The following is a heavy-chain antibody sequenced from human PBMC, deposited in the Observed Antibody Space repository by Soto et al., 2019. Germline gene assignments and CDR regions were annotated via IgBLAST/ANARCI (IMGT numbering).Heavy chain of an antibody. D-gene: IGHD3-3*01. Sequence: QVQLVQSGAEVKKPGSSVKVSCKVSGGTFSSYAISWVRQAPGQGLEWMGGIIPIFGTANYAQKFQGRVTITADESTSTAYMELSSLRSEDTAVYYCARDEFGKDYDFWSGYSNYYGMDVWGQGTTVTVSS. CDR2: IIPIFGTA. J-gene: IGHJ6*02. V-gene: IGHV1-69*12. CDR1: GGTFSSYA. CDR3: ARDEFGKDYDFWSGYSNYYGMDV.